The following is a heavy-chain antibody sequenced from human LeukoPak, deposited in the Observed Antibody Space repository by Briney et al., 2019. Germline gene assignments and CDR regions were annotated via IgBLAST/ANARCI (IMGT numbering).Heavy chain of an antibody. CDR2: IYYSGST. V-gene: IGHV4-30-4*01. J-gene: IGHJ5*02. CDR1: GGSISSGDYY. CDR3: ARGARYYDSSGSKPFDP. Sequence: SETLSLTCTVSGGSISSGDYYWSWIRQPPGQGLEWIGYIYYSGSTYYNPSLKSRVTISVDTSKNQFSLKLSSVTAADTAVYYCARGARYYDSSGSKPFDPWGQGTLVTVSS. D-gene: IGHD3-22*01.